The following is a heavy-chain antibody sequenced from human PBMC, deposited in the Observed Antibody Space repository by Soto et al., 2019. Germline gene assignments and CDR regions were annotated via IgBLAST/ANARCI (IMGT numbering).Heavy chain of an antibody. J-gene: IGHJ4*02. V-gene: IGHV3-23*01. CDR2: ISGSGDYT. Sequence: EVQLLESGGGLVQPGGSLRLFCAASGFTFSKSAMSWVRQAPGKGLEWVSGISGSGDYTYYADSVKGRFTISRHTSKNTLYLQMSSLGADDTAVYYCAKGSGGYYSHLGDSWGQGTLVTVSS. CDR1: GFTFSKSA. CDR3: AKGSGGYYSHLGDS. D-gene: IGHD2-21*02.